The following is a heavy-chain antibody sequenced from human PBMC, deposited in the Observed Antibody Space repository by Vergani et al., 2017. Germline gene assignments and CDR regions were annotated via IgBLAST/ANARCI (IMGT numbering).Heavy chain of an antibody. CDR1: GFTFSSYS. D-gene: IGHD1-26*01. V-gene: IGHV3-21*01. J-gene: IGHJ4*02. CDR2: ISSSSSYI. CDR3: AKDRPRDWETPLFLFDY. Sequence: EVQLVESGGGLVKPGGFLRLSCAASGFTFSSYSMNWVRQAPGKGLEWVSSISSSSSYIYYADSVKGRFTISRDNAKNSLYLQMNSLRAEDTAVYYCAKDRPRDWETPLFLFDYWGQGTLVAVSS.